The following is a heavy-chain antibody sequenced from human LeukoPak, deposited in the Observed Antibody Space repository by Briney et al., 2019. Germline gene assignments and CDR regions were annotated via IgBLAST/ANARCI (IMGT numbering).Heavy chain of an antibody. D-gene: IGHD6-19*01. J-gene: IGHJ4*02. V-gene: IGHV1-2*02. CDR3: ARDSIPAVAGFH. CDR2: INPNSGGT. Sequence: GASVKVSCKASGYTFTGYYMHWVRQAPGQGLEWMGGINPNSGGTNYAQKFQGRVTMTRDTSISTAYMELSRLRSDDTAVYCCARDSIPAVAGFHWGQGTLVTVSS. CDR1: GYTFTGYY.